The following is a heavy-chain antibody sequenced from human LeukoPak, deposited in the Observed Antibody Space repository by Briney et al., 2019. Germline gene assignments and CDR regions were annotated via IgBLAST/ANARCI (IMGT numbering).Heavy chain of an antibody. CDR1: GGSISSYY. CDR2: IYYSGST. V-gene: IGHV4-59*01. CDR3: ARDSNYDSEKWFDP. J-gene: IGHJ5*02. D-gene: IGHD3-22*01. Sequence: SETLSLTCTVSGGSISSYYWSWIRQPPGKGLEWIGYIYYSGSTNYNPSLKSRVTISVDTSKNQFSLKLSSVTAADTAVYYCARDSNYDSEKWFDPWGQGTLVTVSS.